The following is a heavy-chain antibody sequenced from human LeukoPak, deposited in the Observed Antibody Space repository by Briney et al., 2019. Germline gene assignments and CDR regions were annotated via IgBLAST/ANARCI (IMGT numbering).Heavy chain of an antibody. CDR1: GYTFSSYG. J-gene: IGHJ4*02. CDR3: ARRNYYHVNRGNSLSYFDF. D-gene: IGHD3-10*01. V-gene: IGHV1-18*01. CDR2: IRPYNGQP. Sequence: ASVKVSCKASGYTFSSYGISWVRQAPGQGLEWVGWIRPYNGQPNYLQTVQGRVTMTTDTSTNTAYMELRSQRSDDTAVYYCARRNYYHVNRGNSLSYFDFWGQGTLVTVSS.